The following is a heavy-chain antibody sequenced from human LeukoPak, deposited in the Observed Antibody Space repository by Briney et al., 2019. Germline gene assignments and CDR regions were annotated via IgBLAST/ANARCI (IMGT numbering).Heavy chain of an antibody. CDR2: IYPGDSDT. J-gene: IGHJ3*02. V-gene: IGHV5-51*01. CDR1: GYSFTSYW. CDR3: AISYYYDSSGYYEGYAFDI. D-gene: IGHD3-22*01. Sequence: GESLKISCKGSGYSFTSYWIGWVRQMPGKGLEWMGIIYPGDSDTRYSPSFQGQVTISADKSISTAYLQWSSLKASDTAMYYCAISYYYDSSGYYEGYAFDIWGQGTMVTVSS.